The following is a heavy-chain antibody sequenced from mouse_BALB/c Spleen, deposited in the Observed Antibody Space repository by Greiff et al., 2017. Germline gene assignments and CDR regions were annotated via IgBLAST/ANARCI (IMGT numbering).Heavy chain of an antibody. CDR2: IRNKANGYTT. CDR1: GFTFTDYY. Sequence: EVNVVESGGGLVQPGGSLRLSCATSGFTFTDYYMSWVRQPPGKALEWLGFIRNKANGYTTEYSASVKGRFTISRDNSQSILYLQMNTLRAEDSATYYCARDERSYAMDYWGQGTSVTVSS. CDR3: ARDERSYAMDY. J-gene: IGHJ4*01. V-gene: IGHV7-3*02.